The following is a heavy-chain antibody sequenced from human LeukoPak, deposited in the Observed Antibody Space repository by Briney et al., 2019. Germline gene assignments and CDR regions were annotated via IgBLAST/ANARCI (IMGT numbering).Heavy chain of an antibody. CDR3: ARGGGCGGDCYSSVDY. D-gene: IGHD2-21*02. CDR1: GGSISSGGYY. Sequence: PSQTLSLTCTASGGSISSGGYYWSWIRQHPGRGLERIGYIYYSRSTYYNPSLTSRVTISVDTSKNQFSLKLSSGTAADTAVYYCARGGGCGGDCYSSVDYWGQGTLVTVSS. J-gene: IGHJ4*02. CDR2: IYYSRST. V-gene: IGHV4-31*03.